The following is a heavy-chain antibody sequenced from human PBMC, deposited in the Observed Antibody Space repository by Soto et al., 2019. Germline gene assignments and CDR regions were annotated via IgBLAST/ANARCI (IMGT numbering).Heavy chain of an antibody. CDR1: GYPLTELS. Sequence: ASVKVSCKVSGYPLTELSMHWVRQAPGKGLEWMGGFDPEDGETIYAQKFQGRVTMTEDTSTDTAYMELSGLRSEDTAVYYCARDHPPVWNPPGYYGMDVWGQGTTVTVSS. CDR2: FDPEDGET. CDR3: ARDHPPVWNPPGYYGMDV. D-gene: IGHD1-1*01. V-gene: IGHV1-24*01. J-gene: IGHJ6*02.